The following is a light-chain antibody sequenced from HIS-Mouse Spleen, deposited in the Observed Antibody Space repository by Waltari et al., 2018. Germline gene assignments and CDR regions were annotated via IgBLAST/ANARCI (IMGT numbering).Light chain of an antibody. J-gene: IGLJ2*01. CDR2: SNN. CDR3: QVWDSSSDHVV. CDR1: SSNLGSNT. Sequence: QSVLTQPPSASGTPGQRVTISCPGSSSNLGSNTVNWYQQLPGTAPKLLIYSNNQRPSGVPDRFSGSKSGTSASLAISGLQSEDEADYYCQVWDSSSDHVVFGGGTKLTVL. V-gene: IGLV1-44*01.